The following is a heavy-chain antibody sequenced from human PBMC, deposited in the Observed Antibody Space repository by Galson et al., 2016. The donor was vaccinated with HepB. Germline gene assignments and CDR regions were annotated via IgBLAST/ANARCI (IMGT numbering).Heavy chain of an antibody. Sequence: SLRLSCAASGFTFSSYSMNWVRQAPGKGLEWVSSISSSSSYIYYADSVKGRFTISRDNAKNSVYLQMNSLGAEDTAVYYCARGDIVGAIFDYWGQGTLVTVSS. J-gene: IGHJ4*02. CDR1: GFTFSSYS. CDR3: ARGDIVGAIFDY. D-gene: IGHD1-26*01. V-gene: IGHV3-21*01. CDR2: ISSSSSYI.